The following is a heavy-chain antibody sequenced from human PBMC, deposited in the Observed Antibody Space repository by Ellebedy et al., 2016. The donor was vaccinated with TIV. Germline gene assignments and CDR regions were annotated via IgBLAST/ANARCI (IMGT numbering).Heavy chain of an antibody. J-gene: IGHJ3*02. D-gene: IGHD4-17*01. CDR2: INQDGSDK. CDR3: VTDGSYGDYRSPTHAFVM. V-gene: IGHV3-7*01. CDR1: GFSFRSYW. Sequence: GESLKISCGASGFSFRSYWMTWVRQAPGKGLEWVANINQDGSDKYYEDSVKGRFTIARDNAKNSLFLQMSSLRVEDTAVYYCVTDGSYGDYRSPTHAFVMWGQGTMVAVSS.